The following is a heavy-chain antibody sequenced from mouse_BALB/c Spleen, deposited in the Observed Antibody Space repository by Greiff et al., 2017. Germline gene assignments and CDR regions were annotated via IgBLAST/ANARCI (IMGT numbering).Heavy chain of an antibody. CDR3: ARYYGSRYFDV. CDR2: IRNKANGYTT. Sequence: DVMLVESGGGLVQPGGSLRLSCATSGFTFTDYYMSWVRQPPGKALEWLGFIRNKANGYTTEYSASVKGRFTISRDNSQSILYLQMNTLRAEDSATYYCARYYGSRYFDVWGAGTTVTVSS. J-gene: IGHJ1*01. D-gene: IGHD1-2*01. V-gene: IGHV7-3*02. CDR1: GFTFTDYY.